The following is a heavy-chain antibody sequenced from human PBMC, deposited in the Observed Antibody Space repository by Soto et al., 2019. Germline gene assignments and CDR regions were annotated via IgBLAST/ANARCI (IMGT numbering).Heavy chain of an antibody. J-gene: IGHJ3*02. CDR1: GGTFGSNA. CDR3: AREGYTFGPGAVRGAFDI. V-gene: IGHV1-69*15. D-gene: IGHD1-1*01. Sequence: QVQLVQSETEVRKPGSSVKVSCKASGGTFGSNAISWVRQAPGQGLEWMGNIIPIFGTTKNAQNFQGRVTLTADESTNTAYMEVSSLTSEDTAIYYCAREGYTFGPGAVRGAFDIWGQGAMVTVSS. CDR2: IIPIFGTT.